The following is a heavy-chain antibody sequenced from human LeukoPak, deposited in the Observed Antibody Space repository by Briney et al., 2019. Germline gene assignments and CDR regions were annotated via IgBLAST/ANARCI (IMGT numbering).Heavy chain of an antibody. D-gene: IGHD3-9*01. CDR2: INWNGGAT. V-gene: IGHV3-20*04. Sequence: PGGSLRLSCAASGFTFSSFGMSWVRQAPGKGLEWVSGINWNGGATGYANSVTGRFTISRDNAKNTLYLQMNSLRVEDTALYYCARDPGRYFDWLVDWGQGTLVTVSS. CDR1: GFTFSSFG. J-gene: IGHJ4*02. CDR3: ARDPGRYFDWLVD.